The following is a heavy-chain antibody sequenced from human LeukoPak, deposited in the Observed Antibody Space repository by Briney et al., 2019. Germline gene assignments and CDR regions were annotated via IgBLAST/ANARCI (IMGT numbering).Heavy chain of an antibody. CDR1: GFG. Sequence: GGSLRLSCAASGFGMHWVRQAPGKGLECVAIIWYDGSNKYYSDSVKGRFTISRDNSKNTLYLQMNSLRAEDTAVYYCARDLMGEDNYWGQGTLVTVSS. CDR3: ARDLMGEDNY. J-gene: IGHJ4*02. CDR2: IWYDGSNK. D-gene: IGHD1-26*01. V-gene: IGHV3-33*01.